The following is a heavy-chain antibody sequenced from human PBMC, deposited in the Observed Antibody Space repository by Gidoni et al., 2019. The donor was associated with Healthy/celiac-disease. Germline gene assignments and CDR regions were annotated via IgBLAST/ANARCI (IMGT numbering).Heavy chain of an antibody. CDR3: ATNDNDYGDPLVY. CDR1: GGSISSSSYY. CDR2: IYYSGST. V-gene: IGHV4-39*01. Sequence: QLQLQESGPGLVKPSETLSLTCPVSGGSISSSSYYWGWIRQPPGKGLEWIGSIYYSGSTYYNPSLKGRVTISVDTSKNQFSLKLSSVTAADTAVYYCATNDNDYGDPLVYWGQGTLVTVSS. D-gene: IGHD4-17*01. J-gene: IGHJ4*02.